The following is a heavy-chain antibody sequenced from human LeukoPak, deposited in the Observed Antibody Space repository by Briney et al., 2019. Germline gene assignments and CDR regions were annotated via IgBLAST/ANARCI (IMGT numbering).Heavy chain of an antibody. J-gene: IGHJ4*02. CDR1: GGSVSSYY. CDR3: AKIWAGLRSDILTGYPDY. D-gene: IGHD3-9*01. V-gene: IGHV4-59*02. Sequence: SETLSLTCTVSGGSVSSYYWSWIRQPPGKGLEWIGYIYYSGSTNYNPSLKSRVTISVDTSKNQFSLKLSSVTAADTAVYYCAKIWAGLRSDILTGYPDYWGQGTLVTVSS. CDR2: IYYSGST.